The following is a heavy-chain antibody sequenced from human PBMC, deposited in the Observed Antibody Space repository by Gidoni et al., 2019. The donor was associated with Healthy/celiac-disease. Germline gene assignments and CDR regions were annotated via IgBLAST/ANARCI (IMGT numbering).Heavy chain of an antibody. CDR1: GGSISSYY. Sequence: GGSISSYYWSWIRQPPGKGLEWIGYIYYSGSTNYNPYLKSRVTISVDTSKNQFSLKLSSVTAADTAVYYCATYGGNPLYNWFDPWCQGTLVTVSS. CDR2: IYYSGST. D-gene: IGHD4-17*01. J-gene: IGHJ5*02. V-gene: IGHV4-59*08. CDR3: ATYGGNPLYNWFDP.